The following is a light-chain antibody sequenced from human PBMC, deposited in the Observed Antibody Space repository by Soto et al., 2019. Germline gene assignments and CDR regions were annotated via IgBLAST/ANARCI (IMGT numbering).Light chain of an antibody. CDR3: QQYYTYSWK. CDR2: AAS. J-gene: IGKJ1*01. CDR1: QSISSY. V-gene: IGKV1-39*01. Sequence: DIQMTQSPSSLSASVGDRVTITCRASQSISSYLNWYQQKPGKAPKLLIYAASSLQSGVPSRFSGSGSGTDFTLTISSLQPEDFATYYCQQYYTYSWKFGQGTKV.